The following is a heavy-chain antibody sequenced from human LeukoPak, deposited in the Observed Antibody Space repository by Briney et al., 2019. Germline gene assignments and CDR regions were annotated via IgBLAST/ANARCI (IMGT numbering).Heavy chain of an antibody. CDR1: GGSFSGYY. V-gene: IGHV4-34*01. CDR2: INHSRST. D-gene: IGHD6-19*01. CDR3: ARIIAVAGNDY. J-gene: IGHJ4*02. Sequence: PSETLSLTCAVYGGSFSGYYWSWIRQPPGKGLEWIGEINHSRSTNYNPSLKSRVTISVDTSKNQFSLKLSSVTAADTAVYYCARIIAVAGNDYWGQGTLVTVSS.